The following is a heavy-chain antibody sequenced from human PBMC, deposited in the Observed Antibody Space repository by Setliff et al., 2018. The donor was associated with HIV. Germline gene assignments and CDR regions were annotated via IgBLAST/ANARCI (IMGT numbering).Heavy chain of an antibody. Sequence: PSETLSLTCSVSGGSISSGGHYWNWIRQHPGRGLEWIGYISNSGSTYYNPSLKGRLTISVDTSKNQFSLKLSSVTAADTAVYYCASFSPPFDYWGQGTLVTVSS. V-gene: IGHV4-31*03. CDR3: ASFSPPFDY. CDR1: GGSISSGGHY. J-gene: IGHJ4*02. CDR2: ISNSGST. D-gene: IGHD3-3*01.